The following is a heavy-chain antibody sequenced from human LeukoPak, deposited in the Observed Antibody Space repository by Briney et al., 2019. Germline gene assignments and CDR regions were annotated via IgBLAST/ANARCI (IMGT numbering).Heavy chain of an antibody. V-gene: IGHV3-15*01. Sequence: GGSLRLSCAASGFTFSNAWMSWVRRAPGKGLEWVGRIKSKTDGGTTDYAAPVKGRFTISRDDSKNTLYLQMNSLKTEDTAVYYCARSGIAAAGPFQHFDYWGQGTLVTVSS. J-gene: IGHJ4*02. CDR2: IKSKTDGGTT. CDR3: ARSGIAAAGPFQHFDY. CDR1: GFTFSNAW. D-gene: IGHD6-13*01.